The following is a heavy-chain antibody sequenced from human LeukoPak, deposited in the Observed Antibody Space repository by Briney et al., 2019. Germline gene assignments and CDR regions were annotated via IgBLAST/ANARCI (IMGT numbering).Heavy chain of an antibody. V-gene: IGHV3-23*01. Sequence: GGSLRLSCAASGLSSSSFAMSWVRQGPARGLEWVSSIRGNGDTFYADSVRGRFTLFSDSSTNTVYFQLNNLRVEDTAIYYCAKASWVSSTDAVRWGQGTLVTVSS. CDR3: AKASWVSSTDAVR. CDR1: GLSSSSFA. CDR2: IRGNGDT. J-gene: IGHJ4*02. D-gene: IGHD3-16*01.